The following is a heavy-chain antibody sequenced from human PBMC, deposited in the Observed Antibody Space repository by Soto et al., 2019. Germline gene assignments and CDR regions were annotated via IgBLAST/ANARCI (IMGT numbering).Heavy chain of an antibody. D-gene: IGHD3-9*01. Sequence: QVQLVQSGAEVKKPGASVKVSCKASGYTFTSYGISWVRQAPGQGLEWMGWISAYNGNTNYAQKLQGRVTMTTDTSTSTAYMELRSVRSDETAVYYCVTSSLERYFAWAFDYWGQGTLVTVAS. J-gene: IGHJ4*02. CDR3: VTSSLERYFAWAFDY. V-gene: IGHV1-18*01. CDR1: GYTFTSYG. CDR2: ISAYNGNT.